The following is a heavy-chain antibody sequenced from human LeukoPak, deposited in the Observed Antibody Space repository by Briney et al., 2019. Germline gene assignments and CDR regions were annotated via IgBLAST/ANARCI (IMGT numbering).Heavy chain of an antibody. CDR3: ARVMRVNYYYMDV. J-gene: IGHJ6*03. V-gene: IGHV3-74*01. CDR1: GFTFSSYW. Sequence: GGSLRLSCAASGFTFSSYWMHWVRQAPGKGLVWVSRINSDGSSTSYADSVKGRLTISRDNAKNTLYLQMNSLRAEDTAVYYCARVMRVNYYYMDVWGKGTTVTVSS. D-gene: IGHD3-22*01. CDR2: INSDGSST.